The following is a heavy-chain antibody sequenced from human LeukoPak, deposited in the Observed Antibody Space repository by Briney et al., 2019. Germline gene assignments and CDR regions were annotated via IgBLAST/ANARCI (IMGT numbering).Heavy chain of an antibody. Sequence: GGSLRLSCAASGFTFSSYGMSWVRQAPGKGLEWVSAISGSGGSTYYADSVKGRFTIPRDNSKNTLYLQMNSLRAEDTAVYYCARDRTVTTVGPNWFDPWGQGTLVTVSS. CDR1: GFTFSSYG. J-gene: IGHJ5*02. V-gene: IGHV3-23*01. D-gene: IGHD4-17*01. CDR3: ARDRTVTTVGPNWFDP. CDR2: ISGSGGST.